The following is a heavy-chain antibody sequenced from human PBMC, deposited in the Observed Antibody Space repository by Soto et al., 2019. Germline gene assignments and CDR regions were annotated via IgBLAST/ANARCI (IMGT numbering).Heavy chain of an antibody. CDR2: INPNSGGT. Sequence: ASVKVSCKASGYTFTGYYMHWVRQAPGQGPEWMGWINPNSGGTNYAQKFQGWVTMTRDTSISTAYMELSRLRSDDTAVYYCARDLRVPYYYGMDVWGQGTTVTVSS. D-gene: IGHD1-1*01. CDR1: GYTFTGYY. CDR3: ARDLRVPYYYGMDV. J-gene: IGHJ6*01. V-gene: IGHV1-2*04.